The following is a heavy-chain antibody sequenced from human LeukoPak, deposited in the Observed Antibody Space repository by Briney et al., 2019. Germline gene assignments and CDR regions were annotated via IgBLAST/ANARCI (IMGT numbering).Heavy chain of an antibody. CDR1: GFIFSSYG. J-gene: IGHJ4*02. D-gene: IGHD1-14*01. CDR3: GRDGNRWQEPLAF. Sequence: GGSLRPSCAASGFIFSSYGMNWVRQAPGKGLEWVAIISYDGTNKDYAESVKGRFTISRDNSKLYLQMNSLRTDDTAVYYCGRDGNRWQEPLAFWGQGTLVTVSS. CDR2: ISYDGTNK. V-gene: IGHV3-30*03.